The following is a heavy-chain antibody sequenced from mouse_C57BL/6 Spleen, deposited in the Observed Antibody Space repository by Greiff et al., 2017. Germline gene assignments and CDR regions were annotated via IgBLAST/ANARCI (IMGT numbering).Heavy chain of an antibody. V-gene: IGHV1-82*01. CDR3: ARYGNSHYYAMDY. J-gene: IGHJ4*01. CDR1: GYAFSSSW. CDR2: IYPGDGDT. D-gene: IGHD1-1*01. Sequence: VQVVESGPELVKPGASVKISCKASGYAFSSSWMNWVKQRPGKGLEWIGRIYPGDGDTNYNGKFKGKATLTADKSSSTAYMQLSSLTSEDSAVYFCARYGNSHYYAMDYWGQGTSVTVSS.